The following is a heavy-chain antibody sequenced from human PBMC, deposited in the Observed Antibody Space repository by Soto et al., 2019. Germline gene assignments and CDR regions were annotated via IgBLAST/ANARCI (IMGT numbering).Heavy chain of an antibody. J-gene: IGHJ5*02. D-gene: IGHD5-12*01. CDR2: IYYSGST. V-gene: IGHV4-59*08. CDR3: ARTAVSGYSGYDPRVGNWFDP. CDR1: GGSISSYY. Sequence: SETLSLTCTVSGGSISSYYWSWIRQPPGKGLEWIGYIYYSGSTNYNPSLKSRVTISVDTSKNQSSLKLSSVTAADTAVYYCARTAVSGYSGYDPRVGNWFDPWGQGTLVTVSS.